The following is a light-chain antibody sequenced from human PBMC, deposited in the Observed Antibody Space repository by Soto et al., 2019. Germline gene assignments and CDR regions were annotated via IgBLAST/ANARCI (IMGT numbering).Light chain of an antibody. Sequence: DIQMTQSPSSLSASVGDRVTITCRASQSISSNLYWYQQKPGKAPKLLIYTAASLQSGVPSRFSGSGSGTDFTLTIASLQLEDFATYYCQQSNSLPPTFGQGTKVEIK. J-gene: IGKJ1*01. CDR3: QQSNSLPPT. V-gene: IGKV1-39*01. CDR2: TAA. CDR1: QSISSN.